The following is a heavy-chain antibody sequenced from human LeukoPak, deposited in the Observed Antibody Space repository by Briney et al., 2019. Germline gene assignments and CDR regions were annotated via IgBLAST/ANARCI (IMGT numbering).Heavy chain of an antibody. J-gene: IGHJ1*01. CDR2: INYRGGT. CDR1: GGSFSNYY. D-gene: IGHD6-19*01. CDR3: ARLGNEAVANPPH. Sequence: SGTLSLTCTVSGGSFSNYYWSWIRQPPGKGLEWIAYINYRGGTNYNPSLKSRVTISIDTSKNQFSLSLNSLTAADTAVYFCARLGNEAVANPPHWGQGTLVTVSS. V-gene: IGHV4-59*08.